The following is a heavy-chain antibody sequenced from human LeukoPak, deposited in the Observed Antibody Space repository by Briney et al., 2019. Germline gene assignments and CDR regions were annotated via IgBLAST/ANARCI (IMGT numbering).Heavy chain of an antibody. V-gene: IGHV3-21*01. J-gene: IGHJ5*02. CDR2: ISSSSSYI. Sequence: GGSLRLSCAAPGFTFSSYSMNWVRQAPGKGLEWVSSISSSSSYIYYADSVKGRFTISRDNAKNSLYLQMNSLRAEDTAVYYCARSLYKNWFDPWGQGTLVTVSS. CDR1: GFTFSSYS. CDR3: ARSLYKNWFDP. D-gene: IGHD5-24*01.